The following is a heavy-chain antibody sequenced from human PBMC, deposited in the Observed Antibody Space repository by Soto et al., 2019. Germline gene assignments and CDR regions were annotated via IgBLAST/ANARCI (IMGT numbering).Heavy chain of an antibody. CDR3: ARHLSTTIAPLPVDY. J-gene: IGHJ4*02. D-gene: IGHD1-1*01. V-gene: IGHV4-59*08. Sequence: SETLSLTCSVSGGSISSYYWSWIRQPPGKGLEWIAYIYYSGSTEYNPSLKSRVTISVDTSKNQFSLKLSSVTAADTAVYYCARHLSTTIAPLPVDYWGQGTLVTVSS. CDR1: GGSISSYY. CDR2: IYYSGST.